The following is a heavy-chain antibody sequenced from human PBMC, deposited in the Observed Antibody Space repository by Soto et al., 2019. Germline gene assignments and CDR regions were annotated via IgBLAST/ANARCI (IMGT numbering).Heavy chain of an antibody. CDR2: INPSGGST. Sequence: ASVKVSCKASGYTFTSYYMHWVRQAPGQGLEWMGIINPSGGSTSYAQKFQGRVTMTRDTSTSTVYMELSSLRSEDTAVYYCARSWSDCSGGSCYSDYGMDVWGQGTTVTVSS. V-gene: IGHV1-46*01. CDR1: GYTFTSYY. CDR3: ARSWSDCSGGSCYSDYGMDV. J-gene: IGHJ6*02. D-gene: IGHD2-15*01.